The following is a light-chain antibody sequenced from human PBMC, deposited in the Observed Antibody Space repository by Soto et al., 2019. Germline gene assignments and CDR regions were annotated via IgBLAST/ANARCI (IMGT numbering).Light chain of an antibody. Sequence: DIQMTQSPSSLSASVGAKVTFTCRPSQTIATFLNGNQQKPGKAPKLLIFDASDLETGVQPRFSGSGSGTHFTFTITSLQPEDVATYFCQQYHNLPPTFGQGTKVEL. CDR1: QTIATF. CDR2: DAS. CDR3: QQYHNLPPT. V-gene: IGKV1-33*01. J-gene: IGKJ2*01.